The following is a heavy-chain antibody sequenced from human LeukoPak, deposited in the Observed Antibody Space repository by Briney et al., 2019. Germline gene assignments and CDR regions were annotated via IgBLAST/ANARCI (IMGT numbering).Heavy chain of an antibody. CDR1: GFTFSSYA. V-gene: IGHV3-23*01. CDR2: ISGSGGST. CDR3: AKVSGDYYDSSGYYLEAFDI. Sequence: GGSLRLSCAASGFTFSSYAMSWVRQAPGKGLEWVSAISGSGGSTYYADSVKGRFTISGDNSKNTLYLQMNSLRAEDTAVYYCAKVSGDYYDSSGYYLEAFDIWGQGTMVTVSS. D-gene: IGHD3-22*01. J-gene: IGHJ3*02.